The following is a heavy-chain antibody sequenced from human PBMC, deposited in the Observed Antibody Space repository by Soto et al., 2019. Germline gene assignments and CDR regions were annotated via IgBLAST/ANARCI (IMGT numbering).Heavy chain of an antibody. CDR3: ARARVLPPSPRFDP. D-gene: IGHD3-16*01. CDR2: IIPILGIA. J-gene: IGHJ5*02. V-gene: IGHV1-69*02. Sequence: EASVKVSCKASGGTFSSYTISWVRQAPGQGLEWMGRIIPILGIANYAQKLQGRVTMTTDTSTSTAYMELRSLRSDDTAVYYCARARVLPPSPRFDPWGQGTLVTVSS. CDR1: GGTFSSYT.